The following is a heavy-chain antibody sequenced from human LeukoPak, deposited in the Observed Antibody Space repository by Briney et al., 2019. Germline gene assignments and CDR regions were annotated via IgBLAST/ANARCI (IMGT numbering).Heavy chain of an antibody. V-gene: IGHV3-30*18. J-gene: IGHJ4*02. D-gene: IGHD5-24*01. Sequence: GGSLRLSCAASGFTFSSYSMNWVRQAPGKGLEWVAVISYDGSNKYYADSVKGRFTISRDNPKNTLYLQVNSLRAEDTAMYYCAKRGEMATAYSFDYWGQGTLVTVSS. CDR1: GFTFSSYS. CDR2: ISYDGSNK. CDR3: AKRGEMATAYSFDY.